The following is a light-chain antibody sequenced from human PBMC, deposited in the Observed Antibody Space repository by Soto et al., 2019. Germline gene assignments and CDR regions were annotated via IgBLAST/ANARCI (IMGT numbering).Light chain of an antibody. Sequence: EIVLTQSPGPLSLSPGERATLSCRASQTVANNYLAWYQQKPGQAPRLLIDDASNRATGVPDRFSGTGSGTDFTLTISRLEPEDFAVYYCHQCATSPLTFGGGTKVEI. V-gene: IGKV3-20*01. CDR3: HQCATSPLT. CDR1: QTVANNY. CDR2: DAS. J-gene: IGKJ4*01.